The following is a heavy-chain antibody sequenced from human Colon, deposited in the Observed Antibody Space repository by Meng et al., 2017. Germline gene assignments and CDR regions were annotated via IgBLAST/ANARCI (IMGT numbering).Heavy chain of an antibody. Sequence: SGPTLVKPTQTLTLTCTFSGFSLTTSGVGVAWFRQPPGKALEWLALIYWNDDKHYNPSLNGRLTITKDSTKSQVVLTMTSVDPVDTATYYCAHRGPPGALDWFVPWGQGMLVTVSS. V-gene: IGHV2-5*01. CDR2: IYWNDDK. D-gene: IGHD3-10*01. CDR1: GFSLTTSGVG. J-gene: IGHJ5*02. CDR3: AHRGPPGALDWFVP.